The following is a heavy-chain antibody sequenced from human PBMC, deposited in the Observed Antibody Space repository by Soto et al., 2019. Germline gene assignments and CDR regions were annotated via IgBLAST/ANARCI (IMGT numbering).Heavy chain of an antibody. J-gene: IGHJ5*02. CDR1: GFTFSSYA. CDR3: AKSITIPPNSFDP. V-gene: IGHV3-23*01. Sequence: GGSLRLSCAASGFTFSSYAMNWVRQARGKGLEWVSTINDRGGGTYYIDSVKGRFTISRDNSKNTLYRQMNSLRADDTAVYNCAKSITIPPNSFDPWGQGTLVTVSS. D-gene: IGHD3-3*01. CDR2: INDRGGGT.